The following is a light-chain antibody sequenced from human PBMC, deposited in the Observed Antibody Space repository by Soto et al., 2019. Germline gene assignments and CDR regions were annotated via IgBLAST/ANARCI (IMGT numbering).Light chain of an antibody. CDR2: EGS. V-gene: IGLV2-23*01. J-gene: IGLJ1*01. CDR1: SGDIGGYNY. CDR3: CSYANSGSFV. Sequence: QSVLTQPASVSGSPGQSITISCTGTSGDIGGYNYVSWYQQHPGIAPKLIIYEGSRRPSGISHRFSGSRSGNTASLTISGLRAEDEADYYCCSYANSGSFVFGTGTKLTVL.